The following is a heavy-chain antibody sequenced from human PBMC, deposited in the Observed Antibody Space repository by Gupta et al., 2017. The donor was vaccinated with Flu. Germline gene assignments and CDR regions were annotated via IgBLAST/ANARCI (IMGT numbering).Heavy chain of an antibody. CDR2: ISGSGYST. CDR1: NNYY. Sequence: NNYYMSWVRQAPGKGLEWVSSISGSGYSTYYADIVKGRFTVSRDNSKNTLYLQMNSLRAEDTAVYYCAKDPGGGGGWYPDFWGQGTLVTISS. V-gene: IGHV3-23*01. D-gene: IGHD6-19*01. CDR3: AKDPGGGGGWYPDF. J-gene: IGHJ4*02.